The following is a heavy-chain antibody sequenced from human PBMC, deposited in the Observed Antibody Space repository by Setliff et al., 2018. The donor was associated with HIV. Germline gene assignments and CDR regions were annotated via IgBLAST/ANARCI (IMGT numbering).Heavy chain of an antibody. CDR1: GDSITNSRYY. J-gene: IGHJ5*02. CDR2: IYYSGST. D-gene: IGHD3-22*01. V-gene: IGHV4-39*01. CDR3: ASRVYYYDSSGYLREEGFDP. Sequence: PSETLSLTCTVSGDSITNSRYYWSWIRQPPGKGLEWIGSIYYSGSTYYNPSLKSRVTISVDTSKNQFSLKLSSVTAADAAVYYCASRVYYYDSSGYLREEGFDPWGQGTLVTVSS.